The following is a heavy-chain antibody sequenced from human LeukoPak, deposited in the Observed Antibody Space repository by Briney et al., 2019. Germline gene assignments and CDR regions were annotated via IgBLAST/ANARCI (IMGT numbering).Heavy chain of an antibody. V-gene: IGHV3-30-3*01. Sequence: GGSLRLSCAASGFTFSSYAMHWVRQAPGKGLEWVAVISYDGSNKYYADSVKGRFTISRDNSKNTLYLQMNSLRAEDTAVYYCAREEDGYNPLVDYWGQGTLVTVSS. D-gene: IGHD5-24*01. CDR1: GFTFSSYA. J-gene: IGHJ4*02. CDR2: ISYDGSNK. CDR3: AREEDGYNPLVDY.